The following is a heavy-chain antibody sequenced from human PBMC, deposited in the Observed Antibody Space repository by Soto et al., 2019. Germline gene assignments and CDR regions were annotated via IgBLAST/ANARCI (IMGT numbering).Heavy chain of an antibody. J-gene: IGHJ6*02. V-gene: IGHV5-51*01. CDR2: IYPGDSDT. CDR1: GYSFTSYR. D-gene: IGHD5-18*01. CDR3: ARLTVDTAMVSYYYYYGMDV. Sequence: LKISCKGSGYSFTSYRIGWVRQMPGKGLEWMGIIYPGDSDTRYSPSFQGQVTISADKSISTAYLQWSSLKASDTAMYYCARLTVDTAMVSYYYYYGMDVWGQGTKVTVSS.